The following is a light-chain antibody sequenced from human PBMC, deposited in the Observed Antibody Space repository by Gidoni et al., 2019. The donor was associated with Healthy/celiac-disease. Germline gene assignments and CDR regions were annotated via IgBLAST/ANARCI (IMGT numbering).Light chain of an antibody. CDR3: QQYGSSHT. Sequence: EIVLTQSPGTLSVSPGERATLSCRASQSVSSSYLAWYQQKPGQAPRLLIYGASSRATGIPDRFSGSGSGTDFTLTISRLDPEDFAVYYCQQYGSSHTFGQGTKLEIK. V-gene: IGKV3-20*01. CDR1: QSVSSSY. CDR2: GAS. J-gene: IGKJ2*01.